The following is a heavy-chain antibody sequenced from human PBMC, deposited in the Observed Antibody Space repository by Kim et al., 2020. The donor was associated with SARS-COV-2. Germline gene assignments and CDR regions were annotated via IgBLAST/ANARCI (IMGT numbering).Heavy chain of an antibody. CDR3: ARRPYYPYYFDY. J-gene: IGHJ4*02. Sequence: SETLSLTCTVSGGSISSSSYYWGWIRQPPGKGLEWIGSIYYSGSTYYNPSLKSRVTISVDTSKNQFSLKLSSVTAADTAVYYCARRPYYPYYFDYWGQGTLVTVSS. D-gene: IGHD3-10*01. V-gene: IGHV4-39*01. CDR1: GGSISSSSYY. CDR2: IYYSGST.